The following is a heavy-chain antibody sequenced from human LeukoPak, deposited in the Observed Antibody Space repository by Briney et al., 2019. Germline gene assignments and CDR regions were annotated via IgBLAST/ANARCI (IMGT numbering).Heavy chain of an antibody. J-gene: IGHJ4*02. V-gene: IGHV3-7*03. D-gene: IGHD2-21*02. CDR1: GFTFSSYW. Sequence: GGSLRLSCAASGFTFSSYWMSWVRQAPGKGLEWVANIKQDGSEKYYVDSVKGRFTISRDNAKNTLFLQMDSLRAEDTAMYYCAKVRGDHAHLQDDFDYWGQGTLVTVSS. CDR3: AKVRGDHAHLQDDFDY. CDR2: IKQDGSEK.